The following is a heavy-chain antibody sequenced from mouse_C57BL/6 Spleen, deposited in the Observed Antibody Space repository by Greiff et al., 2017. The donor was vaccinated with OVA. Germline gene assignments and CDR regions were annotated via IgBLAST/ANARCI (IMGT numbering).Heavy chain of an antibody. CDR2: IDPSDSET. D-gene: IGHD1-1*01. CDR1: GYTFTSYW. J-gene: IGHJ2*01. V-gene: IGHV1-52*01. CDR3: ARYGSSLGYFDY. Sequence: QVQLQQPGAELVRPGSSVKLSCKASGYTFTSYWMHWVKQRPIQGLEWIGNIDPSDSETHYNQKFKDKATLTVDKSSSTAYMQLSSLTSEDSAVYYCARYGSSLGYFDYWGQGTTLTVSS.